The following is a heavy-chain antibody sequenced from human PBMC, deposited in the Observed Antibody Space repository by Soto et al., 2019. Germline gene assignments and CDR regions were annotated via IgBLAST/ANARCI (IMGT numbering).Heavy chain of an antibody. Sequence: GASVKVSCKASGYTFTSYGISWVRQAPGQGLEWMGWISAYNGNTNYAQKLQGRVTMTTDTSTSTAYMELRSLRSDDTAVYYCAREGQWELLVYSSYGMVVWCPGTSLTVSS. V-gene: IGHV1-18*01. CDR2: ISAYNGNT. D-gene: IGHD1-26*01. J-gene: IGHJ6*02. CDR1: GYTFTSYG. CDR3: AREGQWELLVYSSYGMVV.